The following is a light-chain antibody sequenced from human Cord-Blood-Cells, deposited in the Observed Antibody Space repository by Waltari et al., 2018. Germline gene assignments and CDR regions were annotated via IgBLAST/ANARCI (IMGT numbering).Light chain of an antibody. CDR2: AAS. CDR3: QQSYSTPLT. V-gene: IGKV1-39*01. J-gene: IGKJ4*01. Sequence: DIQMTQSPPSLSPSVGDRFTTTCRASQSISSYLNWYQQKPGKAPKLLIYAASSLQSGVPSRFSGSGSGTDFTLTISSLQPEDFVTYYCQQSYSTPLTFGGGTKVEIK. CDR1: QSISSY.